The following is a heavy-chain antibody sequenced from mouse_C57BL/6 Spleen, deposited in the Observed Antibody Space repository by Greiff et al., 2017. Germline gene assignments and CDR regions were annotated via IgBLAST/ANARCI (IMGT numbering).Heavy chain of an antibody. J-gene: IGHJ1*03. Sequence: QVQLQQSGAELVRPGASVTLSCKASGYTFTDYEMHWVKQTPVHGLEWIGAIDPETGGTAYNQKFKGKAILTADKSSSTAYMELRSLTSEDSAVYYWTPGGSSYWYFEVWGTGTTVTVSS. CDR3: TPGGSSYWYFEV. CDR1: GYTFTDYE. D-gene: IGHD1-1*01. CDR2: IDPETGGT. V-gene: IGHV1-15*01.